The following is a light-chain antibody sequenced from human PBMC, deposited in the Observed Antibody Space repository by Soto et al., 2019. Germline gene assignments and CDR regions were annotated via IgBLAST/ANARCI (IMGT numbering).Light chain of an antibody. CDR2: EVS. CDR3: CSYTSSSTLV. Sequence: QSVLTQPASVSGSPGQSITISCTGTSSDVGGYNYVSWYQQHPGKAPKLMIYEVSNRPSGVSNRFSGSKSGNTASLTISGLQAEDEADYYCCSYTSSSTLVFGTGTKPTVL. CDR1: SSDVGGYNY. J-gene: IGLJ1*01. V-gene: IGLV2-14*01.